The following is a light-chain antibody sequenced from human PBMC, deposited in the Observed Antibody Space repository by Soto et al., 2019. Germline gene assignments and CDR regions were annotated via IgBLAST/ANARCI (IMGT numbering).Light chain of an antibody. CDR3: AARDDSLSGHWV. J-gene: IGLJ3*02. CDR2: EVS. Sequence: QSALTQPASVSGSPGQSISISCSGTSEDVGGYNYVSWYQHHPGKAPKLLISEVSNRPSGLSNRFSASKSGSTASLTISGLRAEDEADYYCAARDDSLSGHWVFGGGTKLTVL. V-gene: IGLV2-14*01. CDR1: SEDVGGYNY.